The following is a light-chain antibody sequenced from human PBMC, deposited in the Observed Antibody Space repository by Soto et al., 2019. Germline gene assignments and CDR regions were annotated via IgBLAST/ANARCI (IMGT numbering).Light chain of an antibody. V-gene: IGKV3-20*01. J-gene: IGKJ1*01. Sequence: EIVLTQSPGTLSLSPGERATLSCRASQSVSSSYLAWYQQKPGQAPRLLIYGASSRATGIPGRFSGSGSGTDFTLTISRLEPEDFAVYYCQQYVSSTRTFGQGTKVDIK. CDR3: QQYVSSTRT. CDR1: QSVSSSY. CDR2: GAS.